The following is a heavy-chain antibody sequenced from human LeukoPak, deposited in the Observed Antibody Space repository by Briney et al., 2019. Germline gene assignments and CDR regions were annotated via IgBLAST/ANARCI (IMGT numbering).Heavy chain of an antibody. V-gene: IGHV3-11*04. D-gene: IGHD6-19*01. CDR1: GFTFSDYY. CDR3: ASLRTYTSSPRYYFAS. CDR2: ISSSGSTI. J-gene: IGHJ4*02. Sequence: GGSLRLSCAASGFTFSDYYMSWIRQAPGKGLEWVSYISSSGSTIYCADSVKGRFTISRDNAKNSLYLQMNSLRAEDTAVYYCASLRTYTSSPRYYFASWGQGTLVTVSS.